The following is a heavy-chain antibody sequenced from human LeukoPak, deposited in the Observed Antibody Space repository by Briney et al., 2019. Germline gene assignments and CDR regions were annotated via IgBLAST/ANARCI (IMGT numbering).Heavy chain of an antibody. J-gene: IGHJ5*02. V-gene: IGHV4-59*01. Sequence: SETLSLTCTVSGGSISNDCWNWIRQPPGRALEWIGYICYGETTSYSPSLKSRVTISVERSKNQFSLRLTSVTAADTAVYYCARGRETWDDLNWFDPWGQGTLVTVSS. CDR3: ARGRETWDDLNWFDP. D-gene: IGHD1-1*01. CDR2: ICYGETT. CDR1: GGSISNDC.